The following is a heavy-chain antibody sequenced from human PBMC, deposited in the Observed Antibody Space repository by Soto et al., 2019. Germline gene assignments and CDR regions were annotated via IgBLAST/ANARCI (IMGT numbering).Heavy chain of an antibody. CDR1: GFTFSGYG. J-gene: IGHJ3*02. D-gene: IGHD2-21*02. V-gene: IGHV3-33*01. Sequence: QVQLVESGGGVVQPGRSLRLSCAAAGFTFSGYGMHWVRQAPGKGLEWVAVIWYDGSNKYYAESVKGRFTISRDNSKNTLYLQMNSLRAEDTAVYYCARDYPESCGCDCYPSGGAFDIWGQGTMVTVSS. CDR3: ARDYPESCGCDCYPSGGAFDI. CDR2: IWYDGSNK.